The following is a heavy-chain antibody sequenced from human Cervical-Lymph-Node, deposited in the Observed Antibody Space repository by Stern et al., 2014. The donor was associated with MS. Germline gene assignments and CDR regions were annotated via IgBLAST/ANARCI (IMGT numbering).Heavy chain of an antibody. Sequence: QVQLVQSGAEVKKPGASVKVSCKASGYTFTSYAMHWVRQAPGQRLEWMGWINAGNGNTKYSQKFQGRVTITRDISASTAYMELSSLRSEDTAVYYCARNRVWGGTDYWGQGTLVTVSS. V-gene: IGHV1-3*01. CDR2: INAGNGNT. J-gene: IGHJ4*02. CDR1: GYTFTSYA. D-gene: IGHD3-16*01. CDR3: ARNRVWGGTDY.